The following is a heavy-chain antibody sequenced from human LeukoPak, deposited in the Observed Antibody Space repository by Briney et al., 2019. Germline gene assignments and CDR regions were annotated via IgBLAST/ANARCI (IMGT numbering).Heavy chain of an antibody. Sequence: GGSLRLSCAASGFTFSSYSMNWVRQAPGKGLELVSSISSSSSYIYYADSVKGRFTISRDNAKNSLYLQMNSLRAEDTAVYYCARDREGGHFGYWGQGTLVTASS. J-gene: IGHJ4*02. CDR1: GFTFSSYS. CDR3: ARDREGGHFGY. CDR2: ISSSSSYI. V-gene: IGHV3-21*01. D-gene: IGHD1-26*01.